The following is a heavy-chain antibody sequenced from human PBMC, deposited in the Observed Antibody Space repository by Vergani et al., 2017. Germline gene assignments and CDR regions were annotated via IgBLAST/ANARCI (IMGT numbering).Heavy chain of an antibody. CDR3: AKDPVAYSSGYLCDY. CDR1: GFTFSSYG. J-gene: IGHJ4*02. CDR2: IRYDGSNK. Sequence: QVQLVESGGGVVQPGGSLRLSCAASGFTFSSYGMHWVRQAPGKGLEWVAFIRYDGSNKYYADSVKGRFTISRDNSKNTLYLQMNSLRAEDTAVYYCAKDPVAYSSGYLCDYWGQGTLVTVSS. D-gene: IGHD3-22*01. V-gene: IGHV3-30*02.